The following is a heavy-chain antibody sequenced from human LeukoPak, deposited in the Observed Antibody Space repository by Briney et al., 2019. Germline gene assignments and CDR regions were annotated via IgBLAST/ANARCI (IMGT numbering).Heavy chain of an antibody. CDR3: TRGSIAYYYMDV. Sequence: SETLSLTCHVSGYSISSAYYWGWIRQPPGKELEWIGSIHYSGSTSYNPSLKSRVTISVDTSKNQFSLKLSSVTAADTAVYYCTRGSIAYYYMDVWGKGTTVTISS. D-gene: IGHD3-22*01. V-gene: IGHV4-38-2*01. J-gene: IGHJ6*03. CDR2: IHYSGST. CDR1: GYSISSAYY.